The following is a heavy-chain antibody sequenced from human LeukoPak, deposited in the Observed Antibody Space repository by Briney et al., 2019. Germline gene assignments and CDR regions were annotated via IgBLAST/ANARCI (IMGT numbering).Heavy chain of an antibody. CDR3: ARADESLVYGMDV. V-gene: IGHV4-39*01. Sequence: SETLSLTCTVSSGSISSSIYYWGWIRQPPGKGLEWIGNIYYRGNTYYNPSLESRVTMSVDTSQNQFSLKLNSVTAADTAVYYCARADESLVYGMDVWGQGTTVIVSS. J-gene: IGHJ6*02. CDR1: SGSISSSIYY. CDR2: IYYRGNT.